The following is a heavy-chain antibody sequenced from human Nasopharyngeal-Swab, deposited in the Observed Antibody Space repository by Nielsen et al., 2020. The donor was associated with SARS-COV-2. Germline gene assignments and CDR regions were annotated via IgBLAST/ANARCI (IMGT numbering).Heavy chain of an antibody. J-gene: IGHJ6*02. Sequence: GSLRLSCTVSGGSISSYYWSWIRQPPGKGLEWIGYIYYSGSTNYNPSLKSRVTISVDTSKNQFSLKLSSVTAADTAVYYCARTRTGWPTYYYYGMDVWGQGTTVTVSS. CDR3: ARTRTGWPTYYYYGMDV. CDR2: IYYSGST. D-gene: IGHD3/OR15-3a*01. CDR1: GGSISSYY. V-gene: IGHV4-59*01.